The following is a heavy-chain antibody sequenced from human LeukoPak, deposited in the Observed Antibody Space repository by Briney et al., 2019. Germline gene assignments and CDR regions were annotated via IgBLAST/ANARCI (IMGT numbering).Heavy chain of an antibody. CDR3: AASTKHTAMVDY. J-gene: IGHJ4*02. CDR2: IGSSSSYI. D-gene: IGHD5-18*01. Sequence: GGSLRLSCAASGFTFSSYSMNWVRQAPGKGLEWVSSIGSSSSYIYYADSVNGRFTISRDNAKNSLYLQMNGLSAEDTAVYYCAASTKHTAMVDYWGQGTLVTVSS. CDR1: GFTFSSYS. V-gene: IGHV3-21*01.